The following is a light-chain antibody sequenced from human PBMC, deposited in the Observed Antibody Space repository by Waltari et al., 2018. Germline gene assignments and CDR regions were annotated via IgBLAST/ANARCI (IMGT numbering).Light chain of an antibody. Sequence: SALTQPASVSGSTGQSSTISCTGTSSDDGDYNSVSWYQQTPGKAPKLMLYDVSNRPSGVSNRFSGSKSGNTASLTISGLQAEDEADYYCSSYTSSSSWVFGGGTKLTVL. CDR1: SSDDGDYNS. J-gene: IGLJ3*02. V-gene: IGLV2-14*01. CDR3: SSYTSSSSWV. CDR2: DVS.